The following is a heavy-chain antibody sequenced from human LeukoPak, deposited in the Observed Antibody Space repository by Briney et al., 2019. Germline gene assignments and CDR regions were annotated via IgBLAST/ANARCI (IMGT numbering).Heavy chain of an antibody. V-gene: IGHV4-39*07. CDR1: GGSISSSSYY. CDR3: ARESGRGYSYGVDY. CDR2: MYHSGST. J-gene: IGHJ4*02. D-gene: IGHD5-18*01. Sequence: PSETLSLTCTVSGGSISSSSYYWGWIRQPPGKGLEWIGSMYHSGSTYYNPSLKSRVTISVDTSKNQFSLKVTSVTAADTAVYYCARESGRGYSYGVDYWGQGTLVTVSS.